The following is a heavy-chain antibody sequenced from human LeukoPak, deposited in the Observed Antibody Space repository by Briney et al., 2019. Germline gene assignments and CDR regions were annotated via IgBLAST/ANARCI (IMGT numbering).Heavy chain of an antibody. Sequence: GGSLRLSCEASGFTFSRYGMHWVRRAPGKGLEWVAFIRFDESREFYADSVKGRFIVSRDNSKNTLYLQMYSLRPEDTAVYYCAKDRYGDYLPVYWGQGTLVTVSS. D-gene: IGHD4-17*01. CDR3: AKDRYGDYLPVY. V-gene: IGHV3-30*02. J-gene: IGHJ4*02. CDR2: IRFDESRE. CDR1: GFTFSRYG.